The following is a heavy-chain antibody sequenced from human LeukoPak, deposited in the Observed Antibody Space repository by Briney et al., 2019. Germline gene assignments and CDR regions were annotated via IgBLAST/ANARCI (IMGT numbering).Heavy chain of an antibody. CDR2: INHSGST. Sequence: SETLCLTCTVYGGSFSDYYWSWVRQSPGKGLEWIGEINHSGSTNYNPSLKSRVTLSVETSKNQFSLKVSSVTAADTAVYYCARGFYYLDVWGKGTTVTVSS. V-gene: IGHV4-34*01. CDR3: ARGFYYLDV. CDR1: GGSFSDYY. J-gene: IGHJ6*03.